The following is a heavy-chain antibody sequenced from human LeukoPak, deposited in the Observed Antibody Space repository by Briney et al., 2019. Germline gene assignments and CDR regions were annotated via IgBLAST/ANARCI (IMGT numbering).Heavy chain of an antibody. CDR2: IYYSGST. CDR1: GGSISSGGYY. Sequence: TLSLTCTVSGGSISSGGYYWSWIRQHPGKGLEWIGYIYYSGSTYYNPSLKSRVTISVDTSKNQFSLKLSPVTAADTAVYYCAREERIQAFDIWGQGTMVTVSS. J-gene: IGHJ3*02. CDR3: AREERIQAFDI. V-gene: IGHV4-31*03. D-gene: IGHD1-1*01.